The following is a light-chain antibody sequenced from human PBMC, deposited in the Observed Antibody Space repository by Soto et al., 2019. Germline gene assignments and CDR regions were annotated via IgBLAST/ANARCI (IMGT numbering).Light chain of an antibody. V-gene: IGKV3D-20*02. CDR3: QQRSNWPRT. CDR1: KRVSSNY. J-gene: IGKJ1*01. Sequence: EILLTQSPGTLTLSPGSRATLAFRGSKRVSSNYLDWYQQKPGQAPRLLIYGASNWDTGIPYRFSGSGSGTDFTLTISSLEPEDFAAYYCQQRSNWPRTFGEGTKVDI. CDR2: GAS.